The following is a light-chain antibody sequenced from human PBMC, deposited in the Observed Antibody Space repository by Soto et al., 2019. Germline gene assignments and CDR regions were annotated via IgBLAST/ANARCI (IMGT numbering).Light chain of an antibody. J-gene: IGKJ2*01. CDR2: AAS. CDR3: QQYYSYPPT. CDR1: QGIRDA. V-gene: IGKV1-17*01. Sequence: DIQMTQSPSSLSASVGDRVTITCRASQGIRDALGWYQQKPGKAPKRLIYAASSLQSGVPSRFSGSGSGTDFTLTISCLQSEDFATYYCQQYYSYPPTFGQGTKLEIK.